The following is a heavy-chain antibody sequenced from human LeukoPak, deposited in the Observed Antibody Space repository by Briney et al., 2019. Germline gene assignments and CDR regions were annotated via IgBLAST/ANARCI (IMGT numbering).Heavy chain of an antibody. CDR3: ARVYGSSWLYYFDY. Sequence: SETLSLTCTVSGGSISSYYWSWIRQPPGKGLEWIGYIYYSGSTKYNPSLKSRVTISVDTSKNQFSLKLSSVTAADTAVYYCARVYGSSWLYYFDYWGQGSLVAVSS. J-gene: IGHJ4*02. D-gene: IGHD6-13*01. CDR2: IYYSGST. CDR1: GGSISSYY. V-gene: IGHV4-59*08.